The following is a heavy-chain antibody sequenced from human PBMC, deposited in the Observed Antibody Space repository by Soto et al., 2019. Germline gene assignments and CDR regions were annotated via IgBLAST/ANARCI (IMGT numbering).Heavy chain of an antibody. D-gene: IGHD1-26*01. Sequence: ASVKVSCKSSGYNFTRFGISWVRQAPGQGLEWMGWISTYNANTNYAQRLQGRVTMTTDTSTNTAYMELRSLRSDDTAVYYCARLYIVGTTMSYGMDVWGQGTTVTVSS. CDR2: ISTYNANT. J-gene: IGHJ6*02. CDR1: GYNFTRFG. CDR3: ARLYIVGTTMSYGMDV. V-gene: IGHV1-18*01.